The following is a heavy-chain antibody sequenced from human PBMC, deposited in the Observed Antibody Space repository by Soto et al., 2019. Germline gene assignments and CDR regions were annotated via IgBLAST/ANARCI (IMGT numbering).Heavy chain of an antibody. J-gene: IGHJ4*02. CDR2: ISYDGSLQ. V-gene: IGHV3-30*03. D-gene: IGHD5-18*01. CDR3: VSDRGYGHASVPYS. Sequence: QAQLVESGGGVVQPGRSLRLSCAASGFAFSSYGMHWVRQAPGTGLEWVAVISYDGSLQYYADSVKGRFIISRDNSKNMVLLQISSLRAEDTAVYYCVSDRGYGHASVPYSWGQGTLVSVSS. CDR1: GFAFSSYG.